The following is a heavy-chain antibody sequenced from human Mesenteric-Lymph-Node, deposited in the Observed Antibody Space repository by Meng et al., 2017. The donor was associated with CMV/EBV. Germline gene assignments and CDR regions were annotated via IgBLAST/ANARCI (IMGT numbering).Heavy chain of an antibody. Sequence: SLKISCAASGFTFDDYGMHWVRQAPGKGLEWVSGITWNSDIVGYVDSVKGRFTIPRDNAKNSLYLQMDSLRAEDTASYYCAKERGIGNSAYFDYWGQGTLVTVSS. V-gene: IGHV3-9*01. J-gene: IGHJ4*02. CDR3: AKERGIGNSAYFDY. D-gene: IGHD3-16*01. CDR1: GFTFDDYG. CDR2: ITWNSDIV.